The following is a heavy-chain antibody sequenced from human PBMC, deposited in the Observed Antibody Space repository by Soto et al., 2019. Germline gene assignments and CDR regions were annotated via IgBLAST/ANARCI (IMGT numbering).Heavy chain of an antibody. CDR2: ISYDGSNK. J-gene: IGHJ4*02. CDR1: GFTFSSYG. Sequence: GESLKISCAASGFTFSSYGMHWVRQAPGKGLEWVAVISYDGSNKYYADSVKGRFTISRDNSKNTLYLQMNSLRAEDTAVYYCAKDQRRYCSGGSCYSKDYWGQGTLVTVSS. D-gene: IGHD2-15*01. CDR3: AKDQRRYCSGGSCYSKDY. V-gene: IGHV3-30*18.